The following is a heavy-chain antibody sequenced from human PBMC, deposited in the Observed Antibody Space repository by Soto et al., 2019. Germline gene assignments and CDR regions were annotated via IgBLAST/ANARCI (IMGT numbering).Heavy chain of an antibody. CDR2: IYYSGST. J-gene: IGHJ6*02. CDR3: ARVGTIFGVVTGKEDYYYYGMDA. V-gene: IGHV4-31*03. Sequence: SETLSLTCTVSGGSISSGGYYWSWIRQHPGKGLEWIGYIYYSGSTYYNPSLKSRVTISVDTSKNQFSLKLSSVTAADTAVYYCARVGTIFGVVTGKEDYYYYGMDAWGQGTTVTVSS. D-gene: IGHD3-3*01. CDR1: GGSISSGGYY.